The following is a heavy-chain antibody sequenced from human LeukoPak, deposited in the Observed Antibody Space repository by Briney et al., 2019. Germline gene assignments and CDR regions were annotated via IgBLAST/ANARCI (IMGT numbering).Heavy chain of an antibody. CDR3: ARGADNYGYIFDY. CDR1: GFTFSSYS. D-gene: IGHD5-18*01. Sequence: GGSLRLSCAASGFTFSSYSMNWVRQAPGKGLEWVSSISSSSIYIYYADSVKGRFTISRDNAKNSLYPQMNSLRAEDTAVYYCARGADNYGYIFDYWGQGTLVTVSS. CDR2: ISSSSIYI. V-gene: IGHV3-21*01. J-gene: IGHJ4*02.